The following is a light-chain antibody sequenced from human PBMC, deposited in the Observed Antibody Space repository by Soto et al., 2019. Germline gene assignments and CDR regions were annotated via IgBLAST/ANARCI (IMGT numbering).Light chain of an antibody. CDR3: APWDDSLNGVV. V-gene: IGLV1-44*01. CDR2: SNS. CDR1: SSNIGVNT. Sequence: QSVLTQPPSASGTPGQRVTLSCSGSSSNIGVNTVNWYQQLPGTAPKLLIYSNSQRPSGVPDRFSGSKSGTSASLAISGLQSEDEADYYCAPWDDSLNGVVFGGGTKLTVL. J-gene: IGLJ2*01.